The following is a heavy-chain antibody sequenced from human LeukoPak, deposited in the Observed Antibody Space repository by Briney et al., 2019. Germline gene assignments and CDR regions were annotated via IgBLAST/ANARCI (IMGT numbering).Heavy chain of an antibody. D-gene: IGHD6-13*01. CDR1: GFTFSSYA. J-gene: IGHJ4*02. CDR2: ISYDGGNK. V-gene: IGHV3-30*04. Sequence: GGSLRLSCAASGFTFSSYAMHWVRQAPGKGLEWVAVISYDGGNKYYADSVKGRFTISRDNSKNTLHLQMSSLRAEDTAVYFCARSGIAAAGTGSIFFYWGQGTLVTVSS. CDR3: ARSGIAAAGTGSIFFY.